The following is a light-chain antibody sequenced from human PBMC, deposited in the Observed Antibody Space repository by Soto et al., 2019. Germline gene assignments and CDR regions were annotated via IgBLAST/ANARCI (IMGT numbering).Light chain of an antibody. Sequence: EIVLTHSPATLPLSPGERATLSCRASQRVSSYLAWYQQKPGQAPRLLIYDASNRATGIPARFSGSGSGTDFTLTISSLEPEDFAVYYCQQRSNWPLLTFGGGTKVEIK. CDR3: QQRSNWPLLT. CDR1: QRVSSY. V-gene: IGKV3-11*01. J-gene: IGKJ4*01. CDR2: DAS.